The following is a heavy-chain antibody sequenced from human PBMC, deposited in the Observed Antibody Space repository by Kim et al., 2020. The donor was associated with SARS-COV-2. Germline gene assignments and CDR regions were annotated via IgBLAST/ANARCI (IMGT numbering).Heavy chain of an antibody. Sequence: LKSRGTISVDTSKNQLPLKMSSVTAADTAVYYCARRAYCGGDCYSTFDYWGQGTLVTVSS. D-gene: IGHD2-21*02. V-gene: IGHV4-31*02. J-gene: IGHJ4*02. CDR3: ARRAYCGGDCYSTFDY.